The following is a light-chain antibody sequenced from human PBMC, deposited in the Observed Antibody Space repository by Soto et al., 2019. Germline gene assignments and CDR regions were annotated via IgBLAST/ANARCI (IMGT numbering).Light chain of an antibody. Sequence: QSALTQPRSVSRSPGQSVTISCTGTSSDVGAYNYVSWYQQHPAKAPNLMIYDVSKRPSGVPDRFSGSKSGNTASLTISGLQAEDEGDYYCCSYTNSAYVFGNGTKVTVL. CDR1: SSDVGAYNY. J-gene: IGLJ1*01. CDR3: CSYTNSAYV. CDR2: DVS. V-gene: IGLV2-11*01.